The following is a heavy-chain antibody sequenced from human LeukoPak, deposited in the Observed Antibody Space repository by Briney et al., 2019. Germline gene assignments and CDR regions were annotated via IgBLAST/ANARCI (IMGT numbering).Heavy chain of an antibody. D-gene: IGHD5-12*01. CDR3: ARSYSDYDYFNNWFDP. CDR2: IYWNDDK. J-gene: IGHJ5*02. V-gene: IGHV2-5*01. CDR1: GFSLSTRGVG. Sequence: SGPTLVNPTQTLTLTCTFSGFSLSTRGVGGVWIRQPPGKALEWLALIYWNDDKRYSPSLKRRLTISKDTSNNQVVLTMTNMDPVDTATYYCARSYSDYDYFNNWFDPWGQGTLVTVSS.